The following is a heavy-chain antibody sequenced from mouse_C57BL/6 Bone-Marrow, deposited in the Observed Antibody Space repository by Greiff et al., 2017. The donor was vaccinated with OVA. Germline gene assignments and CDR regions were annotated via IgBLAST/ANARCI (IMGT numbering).Heavy chain of an antibody. Sequence: QVQLQQSGAELVRPGASVTLSCKASGYTFTDYEMHWVKQTPVHGLEWIGAIDPETGGTAYNQKFKGKAILTADKSSSTAYMELRSLTSEDSAVDYCTRSPLITTVYCYAMDYWGQGTSVTVSS. CDR3: TRSPLITTVYCYAMDY. CDR2: IDPETGGT. V-gene: IGHV1-15*01. D-gene: IGHD1-1*01. CDR1: GYTFTDYE. J-gene: IGHJ4*01.